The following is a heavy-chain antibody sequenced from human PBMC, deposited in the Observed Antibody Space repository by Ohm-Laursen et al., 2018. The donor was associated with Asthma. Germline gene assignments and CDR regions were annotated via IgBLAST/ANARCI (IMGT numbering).Heavy chain of an antibody. J-gene: IGHJ3*01. CDR1: GFTVSSSF. D-gene: IGHD3-10*01. V-gene: IGHV3-53*01. Sequence: GSLRLSCAASGFTVSSSFMSWVRQAPGKGLEWVSVIYSGGSTYYADSVKGRFTISRDDSKNTLNLQMSSLRGDDTAVYYCARGQGSGDISGSDPFDLWGQGTTVIVSS. CDR2: IYSGGST. CDR3: ARGQGSGDISGSDPFDL.